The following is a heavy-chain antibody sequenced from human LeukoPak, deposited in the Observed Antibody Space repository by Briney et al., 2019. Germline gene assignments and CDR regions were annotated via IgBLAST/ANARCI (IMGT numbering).Heavy chain of an antibody. Sequence: KSSETLSLTCTVSGGSISSSSYYWGWIRQPPGKGLEWIGSIYYSGSTYYNPSLKSRVTISVDTSKNQFSLKLSSVTAADTAVYYCARVGSSSYNWFDPWGQGTLVTVSS. CDR2: IYYSGST. CDR3: ARVGSSSYNWFDP. D-gene: IGHD6-6*01. CDR1: GGSISSSSYY. V-gene: IGHV4-39*07. J-gene: IGHJ5*02.